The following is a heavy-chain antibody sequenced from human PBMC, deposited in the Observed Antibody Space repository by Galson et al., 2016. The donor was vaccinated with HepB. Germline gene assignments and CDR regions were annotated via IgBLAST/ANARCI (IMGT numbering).Heavy chain of an antibody. CDR3: ARDQSPTADYYYDAFDI. V-gene: IGHV3-7*03. D-gene: IGHD3-22*01. CDR1: GFTFSSYW. CDR2: INKDANKK. Sequence: SLRLSCAASGFTFSSYWMTWVRQAPGKGLEWVANINKDANKKYYVDSVEGRFTISRDNAKNSLYLQMNSLRAEDTAVYYRARDQSPTADYYYDAFDIWGQGTMVTVSS. J-gene: IGHJ3*02.